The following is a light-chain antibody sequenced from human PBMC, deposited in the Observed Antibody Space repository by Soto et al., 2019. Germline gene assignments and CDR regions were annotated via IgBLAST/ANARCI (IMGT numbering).Light chain of an antibody. J-gene: IGKJ4*01. CDR1: QSVLYSSNNKNY. CDR2: WAS. Sequence: DIVMTQSPDSLAVSLGERATINCKSSQSVLYSSNNKNYLAWFQQKPGQPPKLLIYWASTRESGVPDRFSGSGSGTDFPLTISSLQAEDVAVYYCKQSLSRVTFGGGTKVEIK. CDR3: KQSLSRVT. V-gene: IGKV4-1*01.